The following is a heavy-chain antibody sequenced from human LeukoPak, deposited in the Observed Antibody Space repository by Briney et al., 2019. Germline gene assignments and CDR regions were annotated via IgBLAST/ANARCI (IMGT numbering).Heavy chain of an antibody. J-gene: IGHJ5*02. CDR3: ARSSRWLQPNWFDP. CDR1: GYSISGGYY. Sequence: PSETLSLTCTVSGYSISGGYYWGWIRQPPGKGLEWIGSIYHSGSTYYNPSLKSRVTISVDTSKNQLSLKLSSVTAADTAVYYCARSSRWLQPNWFDPWGQGTLVTVSS. CDR2: IYHSGST. D-gene: IGHD5-24*01. V-gene: IGHV4-38-2*02.